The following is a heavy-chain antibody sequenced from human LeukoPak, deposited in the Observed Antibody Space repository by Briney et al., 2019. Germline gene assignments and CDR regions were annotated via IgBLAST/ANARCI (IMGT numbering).Heavy chain of an antibody. Sequence: PGGSLRLSCAASGFTFSSYWMHWVRQAPGKGLVWVSRINTDGSSTSYADSVKGRFTISRDNAKNSLYLQMNSLRAEDTAVYYCAKGPPYYYDSSALGGNGMDVWGQGTTVTVSS. CDR2: INTDGSST. CDR1: GFTFSSYW. CDR3: AKGPPYYYDSSALGGNGMDV. V-gene: IGHV3-74*01. J-gene: IGHJ6*02. D-gene: IGHD3-22*01.